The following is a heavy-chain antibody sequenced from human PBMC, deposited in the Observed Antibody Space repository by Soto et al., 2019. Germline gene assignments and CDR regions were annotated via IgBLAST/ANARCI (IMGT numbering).Heavy chain of an antibody. Sequence: PGESLKISCKGSGYKFIDYWIGWVRQVPGKGLEWVGSIYPGDFDIKYRPSFQGQVTISADKSTTTAYLQWNSLQASDTAMYYCVRTSGGEYYDSRQYYHSYWGKGTLLTISS. CDR2: IYPGDFDI. CDR3: VRTSGGEYYDSRQYYHSY. V-gene: IGHV5-51*01. D-gene: IGHD3-22*01. J-gene: IGHJ4*02. CDR1: GYKFIDYW.